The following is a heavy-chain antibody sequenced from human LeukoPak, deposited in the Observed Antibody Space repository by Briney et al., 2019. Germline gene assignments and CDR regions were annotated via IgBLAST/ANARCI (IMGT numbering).Heavy chain of an antibody. D-gene: IGHD1-1*01. CDR3: AKSHNWNDVYYYYGMDV. V-gene: IGHV3-23*01. CDR2: ISGSGGSR. J-gene: IGHJ6*02. CDR1: GFSFSSYV. Sequence: GGSLRLSCTASGFSFSSYVMNWVRQAPGKGLEWVSGISGSGGSRYFADSVKGRFAISRDNSKNTVYLQMNSLRAEDTTLYYCAKSHNWNDVYYYYGMDVWGQGTTVTVSS.